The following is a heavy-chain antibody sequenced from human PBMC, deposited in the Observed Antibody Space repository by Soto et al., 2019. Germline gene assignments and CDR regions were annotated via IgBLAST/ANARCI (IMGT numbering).Heavy chain of an antibody. D-gene: IGHD3-22*01. V-gene: IGHV3-43*01. J-gene: IGHJ4*02. Sequence: VHLAESGGGVVQPGRSLRLSCAASGFTFDDYTMHWVRQAPGKGLEWVSLISWDGGSTYYADSVKGRFTISRDNSKNSLYLQMNSLRTEDTALYYCAKGVYYYDSSGSLDYWGQGTLVTVSS. CDR1: GFTFDDYT. CDR3: AKGVYYYDSSGSLDY. CDR2: ISWDGGST.